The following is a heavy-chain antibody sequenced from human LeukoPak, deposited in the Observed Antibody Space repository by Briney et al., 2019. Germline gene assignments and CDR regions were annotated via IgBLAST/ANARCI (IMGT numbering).Heavy chain of an antibody. V-gene: IGHV4-39*01. CDR3: ARQKGNFDY. CDR2: IYYSGTT. D-gene: IGHD3-10*01. Sequence: SETQSLTCTVSGGSISSSSYYWGWIRQPPGKGLEWIGSIYYSGTTYYNPSLKSRVAISVDTSKNQFSLNLSSVTAADTAVYYCARQKGNFDYWGQGTLVTVSS. J-gene: IGHJ4*02. CDR1: GGSISSSSYY.